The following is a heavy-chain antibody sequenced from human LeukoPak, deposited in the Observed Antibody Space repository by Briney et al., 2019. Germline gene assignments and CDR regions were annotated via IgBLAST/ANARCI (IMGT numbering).Heavy chain of an antibody. Sequence: GGSLRLSCAASGFTFSSYDMHWVRQATGKGLEWVSAIGTAGDTYYPGSVKGRFTISRENAKNSLYLQMNSLRAGDTAVYYCARGRGYRGSNWYSGAFDIWGQGTMVTVSS. CDR2: IGTAGDT. V-gene: IGHV3-13*01. CDR3: ARGRGYRGSNWYSGAFDI. D-gene: IGHD6-13*01. CDR1: GFTFSSYD. J-gene: IGHJ3*02.